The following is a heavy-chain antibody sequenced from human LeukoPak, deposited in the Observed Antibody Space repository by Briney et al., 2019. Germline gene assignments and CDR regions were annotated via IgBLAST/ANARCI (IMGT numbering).Heavy chain of an antibody. CDR2: ISAYNGNT. CDR1: GLPFNHYG. V-gene: IGHV1-18*01. J-gene: IGHJ4*02. Sequence: ASVKVPCQASGLPFNHYGYRWVRPAPGQGLEWMGWISAYNGNTNYAQKLQGRVTMTTDTSTSTAYTELRSLRSDDTAVYYCARDRVRGAAKGDYWSQGTLVTVSS. CDR3: ARDRVRGAAKGDY. D-gene: IGHD6-13*01.